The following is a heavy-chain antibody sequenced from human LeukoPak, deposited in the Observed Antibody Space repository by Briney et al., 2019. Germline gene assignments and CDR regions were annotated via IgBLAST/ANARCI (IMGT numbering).Heavy chain of an antibody. V-gene: IGHV4-59*08. J-gene: IGHJ4*02. CDR3: ARMDSSGQYYFDY. CDR2: IYYSGST. D-gene: IGHD3-22*01. CDR1: GGSISSYY. Sequence: PSETLSLTCTVSGGSISSYYWSWIRQPAGKGLEWIGYIYYSGSTNYNPSLKSRVTISVDTSKNQFSLKLSSVTAADTAVYYCARMDSSGQYYFDYWGQGTLVTVSS.